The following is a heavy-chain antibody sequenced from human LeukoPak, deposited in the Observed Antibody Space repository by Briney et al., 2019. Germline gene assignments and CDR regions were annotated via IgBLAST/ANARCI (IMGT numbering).Heavy chain of an antibody. V-gene: IGHV3-9*01. CDR3: ATIEGYDSSGYYYGAFDY. J-gene: IGHJ4*02. Sequence: GGSLRLSCAASGFTFDDYAMHWVRQAPGKGLEWVSSISWNGGSIDYADSVKGRFTISRDNAKNSLYLQMNSLRAEDTAVYYCATIEGYDSSGYYYGAFDYWGQGTLVTVSS. D-gene: IGHD3-22*01. CDR2: ISWNGGSI. CDR1: GFTFDDYA.